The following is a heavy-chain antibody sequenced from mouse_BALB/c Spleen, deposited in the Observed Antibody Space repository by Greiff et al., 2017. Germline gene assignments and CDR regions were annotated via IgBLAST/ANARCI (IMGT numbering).Heavy chain of an antibody. V-gene: IGHV1-37*01. CDR2: INPYNGDT. CDR1: GYSFTGYF. CDR3: GMDYDGAWFAY. J-gene: IGHJ3*01. D-gene: IGHD2-4*01. Sequence: VHVKQSGPELVKPGASVKISCKASGYSFTGYFMNWVKQSHGKSLEWIGRINPYNGDTFYNQKFKGKATLTVDKSSSTAHMELLSLTSEDSAVYYCGMDYDGAWFAYWGQGTLVTVSA.